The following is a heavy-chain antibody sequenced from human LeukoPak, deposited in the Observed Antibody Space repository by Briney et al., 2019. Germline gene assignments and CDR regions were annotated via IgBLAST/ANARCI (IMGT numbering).Heavy chain of an antibody. CDR2: IYYSGST. V-gene: IGHV4-59*01. CDR1: GGSISSYY. CDR3: ARDQGLYFDY. J-gene: IGHJ4*02. Sequence: SETLSLTCTVSGGSISSYYWSWIRQPPGKGLEWIGYIYYSGSTNYNPSLKSRVTISVDTSKNQISLKLSSVTAADTAVYYCARDQGLYFDYWGQGTLVTVSS.